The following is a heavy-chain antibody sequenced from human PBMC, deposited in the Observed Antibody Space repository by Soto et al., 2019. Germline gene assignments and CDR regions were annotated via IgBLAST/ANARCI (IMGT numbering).Heavy chain of an antibody. CDR3: AKDPTTAPRWALDI. Sequence: QVQLVESGGGVVQPGRSLRLSCAASGFTFSSYGMHWARQAPGKGLEWVAVISSDGSNKDYADSVKGRFIISRDNSKNTLSLQMNSLGAEDTALYCCAKDPTTAPRWALDIWGQGTMVSVSS. J-gene: IGHJ3*02. CDR2: ISSDGSNK. CDR1: GFTFSSYG. V-gene: IGHV3-30*18. D-gene: IGHD4-4*01.